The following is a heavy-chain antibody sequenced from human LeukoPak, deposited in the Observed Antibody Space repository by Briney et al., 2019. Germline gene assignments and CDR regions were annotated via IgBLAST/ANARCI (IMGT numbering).Heavy chain of an antibody. CDR1: GFTFSSYS. CDR3: AREGTGTNTLGY. J-gene: IGHJ4*02. Sequence: PGGSLRLSCAASGFTFSSYSMNWVRQAPGKGLEWVSSISSRSSYIYYADSVKGRFTLSRDNAKNSLYLQMNSLRAEDTAVYYCAREGTGTNTLGYWGQGTLVTVSS. V-gene: IGHV3-21*01. CDR2: ISSRSSYI. D-gene: IGHD1-7*01.